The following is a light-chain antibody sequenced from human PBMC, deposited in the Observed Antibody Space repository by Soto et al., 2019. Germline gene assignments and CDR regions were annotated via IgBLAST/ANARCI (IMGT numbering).Light chain of an antibody. V-gene: IGKV3-11*01. CDR1: QSVSNY. CDR2: DTS. J-gene: IGKJ4*01. CDR3: QQRSNWPPLT. Sequence: EIVLTQSPATLSLSPGETATLFCRASQSVSNYLAWYQQKPGQAPRLLIYDTSNRATGIPARFRGSGSGTDFTLTTSSLEPEDFAVYYCQQRSNWPPLTFGGGTKVEI.